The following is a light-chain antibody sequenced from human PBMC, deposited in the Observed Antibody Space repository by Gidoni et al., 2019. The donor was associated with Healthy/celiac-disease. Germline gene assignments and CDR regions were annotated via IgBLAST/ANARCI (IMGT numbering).Light chain of an antibody. CDR1: SSNIGAGYD. V-gene: IGLV1-40*01. J-gene: IGLJ1*01. Sequence: QSVLTQPPSVSGAPGQRVTISCTGSSSNIGAGYDVHWYQQLPGTAPKLPIYGNSNRPSGVPDRFSGSKSGTSASLAITGLQAEDEADYYCQSYDSSRGVFGTGTKVTVL. CDR3: QSYDSSRGV. CDR2: GNS.